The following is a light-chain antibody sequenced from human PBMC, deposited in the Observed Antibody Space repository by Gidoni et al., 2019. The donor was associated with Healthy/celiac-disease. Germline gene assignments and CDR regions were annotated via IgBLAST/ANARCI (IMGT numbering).Light chain of an antibody. CDR1: QSVSSY. CDR3: QQRSNWPIFT. Sequence: EIVLTHSPATLSLSPGERATLSCRASQSVSSYLAWYQQKPGQAPRLLIYDAYNRATGIPARFSGSGSGTDFTLTISSLEPEDFAVYYCQQRSNWPIFTFXPXTKVDIK. J-gene: IGKJ3*01. V-gene: IGKV3-11*01. CDR2: DAY.